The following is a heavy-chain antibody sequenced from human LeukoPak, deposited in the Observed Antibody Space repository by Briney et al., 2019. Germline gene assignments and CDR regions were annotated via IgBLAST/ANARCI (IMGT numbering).Heavy chain of an antibody. Sequence: SETLSLTCAVSGGSISSSNWWSWVRQPPGKGLEWIGEIYHSGSTNYNPSLKSRVTISVDKSKNQFSLKLSSVTAADTAVYYCARHGVPMVRGVIYNFDYWGQGTLVTVSS. V-gene: IGHV4-4*02. CDR3: ARHGVPMVRGVIYNFDY. D-gene: IGHD3-10*01. CDR2: IYHSGST. CDR1: GGSISSSNW. J-gene: IGHJ4*02.